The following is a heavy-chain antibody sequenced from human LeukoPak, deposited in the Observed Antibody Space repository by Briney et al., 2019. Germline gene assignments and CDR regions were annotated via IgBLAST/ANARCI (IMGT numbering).Heavy chain of an antibody. V-gene: IGHV1-8*01. J-gene: IGHJ5*02. CDR1: GYTFTSYG. D-gene: IGHD3-9*01. CDR2: MNPNSGNT. Sequence: ASVKVSFKSSGYTFTSYGINWVWQGTGQGLEWMGWMNPNSGNTGYAQKFQGRVTMTRNTSISTAYMELSSLRSEDTAVYYCARAPLRYFDCPITPWEPDNWFDPWGQGTLVTVSS. CDR3: ARAPLRYFDCPITPWEPDNWFDP.